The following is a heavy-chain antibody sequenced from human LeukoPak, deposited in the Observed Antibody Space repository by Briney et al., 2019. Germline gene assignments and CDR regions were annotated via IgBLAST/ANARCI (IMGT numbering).Heavy chain of an antibody. V-gene: IGHV3-11*01. CDR3: ATRDGYNLHSDY. CDR1: GFNFSDYY. J-gene: IGHJ4*02. D-gene: IGHD5-24*01. Sequence: PGGSLRLSCAASGFNFSDYYMSWIRQAPGKGLEWVSYISSSGSTIYYADSVKGRFTISRDNAKNSLYLQMNSLRAEDTAVYYCATRDGYNLHSDYWGQGTLVTVSS. CDR2: ISSSGSTI.